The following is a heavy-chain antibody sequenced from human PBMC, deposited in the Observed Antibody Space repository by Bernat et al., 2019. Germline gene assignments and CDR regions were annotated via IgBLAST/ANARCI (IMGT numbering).Heavy chain of an antibody. CDR2: IKQDGSEK. D-gene: IGHD4-23*01. Sequence: EVQLVESGEGLVQPGGSLRLPGEASGSTFSSYWMSWVRQAPGKGLEWVANIKQDGSEKYYVDSVKGRFTISRDNAKNSLYLQMNSLRAEDTAVYYCARDDYGGNGDYWGQGTLVTVSS. CDR3: ARDDYGGNGDY. V-gene: IGHV3-7*04. J-gene: IGHJ4*02. CDR1: GSTFSSYW.